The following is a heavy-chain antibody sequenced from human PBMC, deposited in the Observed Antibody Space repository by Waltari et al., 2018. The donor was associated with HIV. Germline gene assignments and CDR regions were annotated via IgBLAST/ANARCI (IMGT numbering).Heavy chain of an antibody. CDR1: GFTFSSYS. CDR2: ISSSSSTI. V-gene: IGHV3-48*04. Sequence: EVQLVESGGGLVQPGGSLRLSCAASGFTFSSYSMNWVRQAPGKGLEWVSYISSSSSTIYYADSVKGRFTIFRDNAKNSLYLQMNSLRAEDTAVYYCARRSRIGFDYWGQGTLVTVSS. J-gene: IGHJ4*02. CDR3: ARRSRIGFDY. D-gene: IGHD1-26*01.